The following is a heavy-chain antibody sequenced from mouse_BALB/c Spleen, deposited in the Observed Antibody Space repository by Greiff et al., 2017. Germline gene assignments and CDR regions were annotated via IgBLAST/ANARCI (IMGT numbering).Heavy chain of an antibody. V-gene: IGHV1-80*01. CDR2: IYPGDGDT. J-gene: IGHJ4*01. CDR3: ARLGRYYAMDY. CDR1: GYAFSSYW. Sequence: QVQLQQSGAELVRPGSSVKISCKASGYAFSSYWMNWVKQRPGQGLEWIGQIYPGDGDTNYNGKFKGKATLTADKSSSTAYMQLSSLTSEDSAVYFCARLGRYYAMDYWGQGTSHRLL. D-gene: IGHD4-1*01.